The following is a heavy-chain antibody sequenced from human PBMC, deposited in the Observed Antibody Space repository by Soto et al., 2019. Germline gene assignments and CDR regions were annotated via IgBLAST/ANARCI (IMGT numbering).Heavy chain of an antibody. J-gene: IGHJ6*02. Sequence: GESLKISCTGSGYKVSTWHNFTSYWIAWVRQMPGEGLEWMGIIYPGDSDTRYSPSFQGQVTISADKSINSVYLQWSSLKASDSHARNDWDDDKHVTTSLNTSLNTFNDQSNSLMVLKTTTIDSAELASYYCFRGGDDHDYYYYGMDVWGQGTTVTVSS. V-gene: IGHV5-51*01. CDR2: IYPGDSDT. CDR3: WDDDKHVTTSLNTSLNTFNDQSNSLMVLKTTTIDSAELASYYCFRGGDDHDYYYYGMDV. D-gene: IGHD1-1*01. CDR1: GYKVSTWHNFTSYW.